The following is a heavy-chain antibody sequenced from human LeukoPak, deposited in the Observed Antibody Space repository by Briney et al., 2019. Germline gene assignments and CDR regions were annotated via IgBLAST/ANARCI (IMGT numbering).Heavy chain of an antibody. D-gene: IGHD3-22*01. V-gene: IGHV4-39*02. Sequence: SETLSLTCTVSGGSISSGSYYWGWIRQPPGKGLEWIGSIYYSRSTYYNPSLKSRVTISVDTSKNQFSLKLSSVTAADTAVYYCARDSSGYYYFDYWGQGTLVTVSS. CDR2: IYYSRST. J-gene: IGHJ4*02. CDR1: GGSISSGSYY. CDR3: ARDSSGYYYFDY.